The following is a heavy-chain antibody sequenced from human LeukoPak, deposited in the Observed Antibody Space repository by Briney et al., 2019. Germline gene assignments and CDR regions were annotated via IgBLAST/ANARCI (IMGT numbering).Heavy chain of an antibody. J-gene: IGHJ4*02. CDR2: IIPILGIA. V-gene: IGHV1-69*02. Sequence: ASVKVSCKASGGTFSSYTISWVRQAPGQGLEWMGRIIPILGIANYAQKFQGRVTITADKFTSTAYMELSSLRSEDTAVYYCARAGGYSYGTLGYWGQGTLVTVSS. D-gene: IGHD5-18*01. CDR1: GGTFSSYT. CDR3: ARAGGYSYGTLGY.